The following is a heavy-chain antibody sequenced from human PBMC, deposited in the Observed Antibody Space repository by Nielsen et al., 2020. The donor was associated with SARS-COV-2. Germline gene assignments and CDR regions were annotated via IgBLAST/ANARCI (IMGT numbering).Heavy chain of an antibody. CDR2: INPTSGVT. D-gene: IGHD2-8*01. V-gene: IGHV1-2*06. CDR3: ATGPPYCTNGVCYINWFDP. CDR1: GYTFTDYY. Sequence: ASVKVSCKASGYTFTDYYMHWVRQAPGQSLEWMGQINPTSGVTKYAQKFQGRVTMTEDTSTDTAYMELSSLRSEDTAVYYCATGPPYCTNGVCYINWFDPWGQGTLVTVSS. J-gene: IGHJ5*02.